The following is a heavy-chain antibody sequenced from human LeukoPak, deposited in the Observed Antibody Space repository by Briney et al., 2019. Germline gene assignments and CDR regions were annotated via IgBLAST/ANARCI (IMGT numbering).Heavy chain of an antibody. D-gene: IGHD3-3*01. V-gene: IGHV4-34*01. CDR2: INHSGST. CDR3: ARELWSGYYIDY. CDR1: GGTFSGYY. J-gene: IGHJ4*02. Sequence: SETLSLTCAVYGGTFSGYYWSWIRQPPGKGLEWIGEINHSGSTNYNPSLKSRVTISVDTSKNQFSLKLSSVTAAYTAVYYCARELWSGYYIDYWGQGTLVTVSS.